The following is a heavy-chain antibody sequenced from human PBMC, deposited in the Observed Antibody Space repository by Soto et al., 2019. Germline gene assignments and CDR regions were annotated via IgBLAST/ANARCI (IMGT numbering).Heavy chain of an antibody. CDR1: GGSFSGYY. J-gene: IGHJ4*02. Sequence: SETLSLTCAVYGGSFSGYYWSWIRQPPGKGLEWIGEINHSGSTNYNPSLKSRVTISVDTSKNQFSLKLSSVTAADTAVYYCARENSAAAAGLEYWGQGTLVTAPQ. CDR3: ARENSAAAAGLEY. D-gene: IGHD6-13*01. V-gene: IGHV4-34*01. CDR2: INHSGST.